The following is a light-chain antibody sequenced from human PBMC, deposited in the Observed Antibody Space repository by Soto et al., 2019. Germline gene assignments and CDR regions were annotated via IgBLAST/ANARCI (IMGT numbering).Light chain of an antibody. J-gene: IGLJ2*01. CDR2: DVS. CDR3: SLYTSGSTVV. V-gene: IGLV2-14*01. CDR1: SSDVGGYNY. Sequence: QSALTQPASVSGSPGHAVTISCTGTSSDVGGYNYVSWYQQHPGKAPKLMIYDVSNRPSGVSNRFSGSKSGNTASLTISGIQAEKEADYYCSLYTSGSTVVLGGAIQFTV.